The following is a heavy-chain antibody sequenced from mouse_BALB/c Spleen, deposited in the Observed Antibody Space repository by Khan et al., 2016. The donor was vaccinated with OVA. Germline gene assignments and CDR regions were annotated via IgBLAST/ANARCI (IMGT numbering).Heavy chain of an antibody. Sequence: QIQLVQSGAELAKPGASVKMSCTASGYTFTSYWMHWIKQRPGQGLEWIGYIIPTSGYTYYNQKFKDQATLTADKSSSTAYMQLSSLTSDDSAVYYCARDRIDYWGQGTALTVSS. CDR3: ARDRIDY. V-gene: IGHV1-7*01. CDR2: IIPTSGYT. J-gene: IGHJ2*01. CDR1: GYTFTSYW.